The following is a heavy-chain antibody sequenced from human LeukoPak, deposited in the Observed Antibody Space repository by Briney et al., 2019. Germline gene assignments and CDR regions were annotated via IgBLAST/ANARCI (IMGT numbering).Heavy chain of an antibody. CDR3: ARGGYYYDSSGPYYFDY. CDR2: IYYSGST. D-gene: IGHD3-22*01. J-gene: IGHJ4*02. CDR1: GGSISSSSYY. Sequence: SETLSLTCTVSGGSISSSSYYWGWIRQPPGKGLEWIGSIYYSGSTYYNPSLKSRVTMSVDTSKNQFSLKLSSVTAADTAVYYCARGGYYYDSSGPYYFDYWGQGTLVTVSS. V-gene: IGHV4-39*07.